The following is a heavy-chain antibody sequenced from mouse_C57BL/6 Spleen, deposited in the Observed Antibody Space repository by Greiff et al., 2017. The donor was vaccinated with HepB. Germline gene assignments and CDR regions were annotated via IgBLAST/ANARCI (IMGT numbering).Heavy chain of an antibody. V-gene: IGHV14-2*01. CDR2: IDPEDGET. CDR3: ARRDDSNFYAMDY. Sequence: VQLKESGAELVKPGASVKLSCTASGFNIKDYYMHWVKQRTEQGLEWIGRIDPEDGETKYAPKFQGKATITADTSSNTAYLQLSSLTSEDTAVYSCARRDDSNFYAMDYWGQGTSVTVSS. CDR1: GFNIKDYY. J-gene: IGHJ4*01. D-gene: IGHD2-5*01.